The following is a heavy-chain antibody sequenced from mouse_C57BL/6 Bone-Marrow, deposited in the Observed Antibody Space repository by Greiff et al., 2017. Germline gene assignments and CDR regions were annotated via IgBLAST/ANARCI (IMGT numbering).Heavy chain of an antibody. Sequence: LVESGPELVKPGASVKISCKASGYAFSSSWMNWVKQRPGKGLEWIGLIYPGDGDTNYNGKFKGKATLTADKSSSTAYMQLSSLTSEDSAVYFCARSCYYAMDYWGQGTSVTVCS. V-gene: IGHV1-82*01. D-gene: IGHD4-1*02. CDR1: GYAFSSSW. CDR2: IYPGDGDT. J-gene: IGHJ4*01. CDR3: ARSCYYAMDY.